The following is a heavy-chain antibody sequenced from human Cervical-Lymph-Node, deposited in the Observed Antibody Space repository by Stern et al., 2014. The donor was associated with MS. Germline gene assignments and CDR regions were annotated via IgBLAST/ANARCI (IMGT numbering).Heavy chain of an antibody. V-gene: IGHV1-58*02. Sequence: MQLVQSGPEVKKPGTSVKVSCKASGITFSHSAIQWLRQARGQRPEWIGVGVGFNGDGHYAPRVQERVTISRGMSTHNVYMELRILKSEDTAIYYCASERYTYYDDQRPPGGFDPWGQGTLVTVSS. D-gene: IGHD5-18*01. CDR2: GVGFNGDG. J-gene: IGHJ5*02. CDR3: ASERYTYYDDQRPPGGFDP. CDR1: GITFSHSA.